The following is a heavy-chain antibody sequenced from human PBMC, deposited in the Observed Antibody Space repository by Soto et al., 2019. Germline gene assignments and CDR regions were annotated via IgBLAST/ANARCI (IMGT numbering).Heavy chain of an antibody. D-gene: IGHD2-2*01. J-gene: IGHJ4*02. CDR3: ARLEVGLDY. V-gene: IGHV4-61*03. CDR1: GGSVSSGSYY. Sequence: QVQLQESGPGLVKPSETLSLTCSVSGGSVSSGSYYWSWIRQSPEKGLEWIGYIYYTGGTKYNPSLTSRVTISADTSTNHFSLKLASMTAADTAVYYCARLEVGLDYWGQGVLVTVSS. CDR2: IYYTGGT.